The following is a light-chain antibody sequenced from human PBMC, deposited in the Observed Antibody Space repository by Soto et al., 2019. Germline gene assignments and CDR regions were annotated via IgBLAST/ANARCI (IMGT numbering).Light chain of an antibody. V-gene: IGKV1-5*01. J-gene: IGKJ1*01. CDR3: QQYDYSRT. Sequence: DIQRTQSPSTLSASLGERVTITCRASQSISSWLAWYQQKPGKAPKLLIYDASSLESGVPSRFSGSGSGTEFTLTISSLHSDDFATYYCQQYDYSRTFGQGTKVDI. CDR2: DAS. CDR1: QSISSW.